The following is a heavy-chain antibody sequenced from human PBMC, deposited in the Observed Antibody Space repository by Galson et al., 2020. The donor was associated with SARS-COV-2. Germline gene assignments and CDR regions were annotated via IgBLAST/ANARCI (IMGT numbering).Heavy chain of an antibody. CDR3: ARAYCGGDCFPYFDY. CDR1: GYTFTGYY. Sequence: ASVKVSCRASGYTFTGYYIHWVRQAPGQGREGMGWINPNTGGTNYAQKFQVRVTMTRDSSISTAYMELSRLKSDDSAVYYCARAYCGGDCFPYFDYWGQGALVTVSS. V-gene: IGHV1-2*02. J-gene: IGHJ4*02. D-gene: IGHD2-21*02. CDR2: INPNTGGT.